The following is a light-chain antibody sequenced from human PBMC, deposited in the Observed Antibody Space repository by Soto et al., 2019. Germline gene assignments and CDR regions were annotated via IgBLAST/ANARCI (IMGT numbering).Light chain of an antibody. CDR1: RSFFFSANSKNY. Sequence: DILMTQSPPSLAVSLGARATINCKSSRSFFFSANSKNYLAWYQVKPGQPPRLLIYWASARQSGAPDRFSGSGAATDFTLTIGSLQAEDVAVYYCQQYFSTPLTFGGGTKV. CDR2: WAS. V-gene: IGKV4-1*01. CDR3: QQYFSTPLT. J-gene: IGKJ4*01.